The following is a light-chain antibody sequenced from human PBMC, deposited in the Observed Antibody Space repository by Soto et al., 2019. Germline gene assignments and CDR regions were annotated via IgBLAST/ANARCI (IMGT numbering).Light chain of an antibody. CDR2: AAS. Sequence: DIQMTQSPSSLSASVGDRVTINCRASQSLNTHLPWYQQKPGQAPKLLIYAASTLQGGVPSRVSGSRSATVFTLTISSLQPEDVASYFCQQSYRARYTFGQGTRLEIK. J-gene: IGKJ2*01. CDR1: QSLNTH. V-gene: IGKV1-39*01. CDR3: QQSYRARYT.